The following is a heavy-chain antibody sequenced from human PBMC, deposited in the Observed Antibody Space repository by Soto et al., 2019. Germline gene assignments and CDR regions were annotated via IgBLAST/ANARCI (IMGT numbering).Heavy chain of an antibody. D-gene: IGHD3-22*01. CDR3: ERQRELYYYDSSADY. CDR1: GYSFTSYW. J-gene: IGHJ4*02. Sequence: GESLKISCKGSGYSFTSYWIGWVRQMPGKGLEWMGIIYPGDSDTRYSPSFQGQVTISADKSISTAYLQWSSLKASDTAMYYCERQRELYYYDSSADYCGQGPLVTVYS. V-gene: IGHV5-51*01. CDR2: IYPGDSDT.